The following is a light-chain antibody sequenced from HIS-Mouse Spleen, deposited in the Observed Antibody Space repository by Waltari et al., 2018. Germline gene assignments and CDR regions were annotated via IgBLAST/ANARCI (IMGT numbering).Light chain of an antibody. CDR2: EDS. CDR3: YSTDSSGNHRV. Sequence: SYELTPPPSVSVSPGQTARITCSGDALPKKYAYRYQQKSGQAPVLVIYEDSKRPSGIPERFSGSSSGTMATLTISGAQVEDEADYYCYSTDSSGNHRVFGGGTKLTVL. CDR1: ALPKKY. V-gene: IGLV3-10*01. J-gene: IGLJ2*01.